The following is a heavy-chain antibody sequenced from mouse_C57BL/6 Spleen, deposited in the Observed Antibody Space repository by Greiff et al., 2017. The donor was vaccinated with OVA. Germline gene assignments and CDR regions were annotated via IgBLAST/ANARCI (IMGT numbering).Heavy chain of an antibody. Sequence: EVMLVESEGGLVQPGSSMKLSCTASGFTFSDYYMAWVRQVPEKGLEWVANINYDGSSTYYLDSLKSRFIISRYNAKNILYLQMSSLKSEDTATYYCARDTDYFDYWGQGTTLTVSS. V-gene: IGHV5-16*01. CDR1: GFTFSDYY. CDR3: ARDTDYFDY. J-gene: IGHJ2*01. CDR2: INYDGSST.